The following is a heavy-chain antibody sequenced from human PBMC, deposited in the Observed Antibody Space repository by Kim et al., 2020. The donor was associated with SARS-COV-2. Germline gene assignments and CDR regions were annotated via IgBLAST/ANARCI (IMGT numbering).Heavy chain of an antibody. V-gene: IGHV4-31*03. J-gene: IGHJ3*02. Sequence: SETLSLTCTVSGGSISSGGYYWSWIRQHPGKGLEWIGYIYYSGSTYYNPSLKSRVTISVDTSKNQFSLKLSSVTAADTAVYYCARGRGASRAFDIWGQGTMVTVSS. CDR3: ARGRGASRAFDI. CDR2: IYYSGST. CDR1: GGSISSGGYY. D-gene: IGHD3-10*01.